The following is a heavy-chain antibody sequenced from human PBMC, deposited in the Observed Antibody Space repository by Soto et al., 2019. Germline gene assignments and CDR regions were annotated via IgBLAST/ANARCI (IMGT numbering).Heavy chain of an antibody. J-gene: IGHJ6*02. D-gene: IGHD2-21*02. V-gene: IGHV1-46*01. Sequence: GASVKVSCKASGYTFTSTWMHWVRQAPGQGLEWMGIINPYGGAATYAEKFQGRVTMTRDTSTATDYMELSSLRSDDTAVYYCARDKSLCGGDCYSFYYGMDVWGQGTTVTVSS. CDR1: GYTFTSTW. CDR3: ARDKSLCGGDCYSFYYGMDV. CDR2: INPYGGAA.